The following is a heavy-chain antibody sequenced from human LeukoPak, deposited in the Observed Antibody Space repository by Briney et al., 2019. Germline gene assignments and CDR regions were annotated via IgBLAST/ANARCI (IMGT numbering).Heavy chain of an antibody. CDR2: IYYSGST. CDR1: GGSFSGYY. CDR3: AREGFLGSGSYPDY. V-gene: IGHV4-59*01. J-gene: IGHJ4*02. D-gene: IGHD3-10*01. Sequence: PSETLSLTCAVYGGSFSGYYWSWIRQPPGKGLEWIGYIYYSGSTNYNPSLKSRVTISVDTSKNQFSLKVRSVTAADTAVYYCAREGFLGSGSYPDYWGQGTLVTVSS.